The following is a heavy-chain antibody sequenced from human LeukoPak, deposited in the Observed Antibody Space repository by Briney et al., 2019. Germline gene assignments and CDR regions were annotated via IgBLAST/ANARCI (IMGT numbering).Heavy chain of an antibody. Sequence: GGSLRLSCAASGFTFSDSAMNWVRQAPGKGLEWVSGISGSGGSTYYADSVRGRFTISRDNSKNTLFLQMNSLRADDTAVYYCAKGPNSAATGYLNWFDPWGQGTLVTVSS. CDR1: GFTFSDSA. J-gene: IGHJ5*02. CDR2: ISGSGGST. D-gene: IGHD2-15*01. V-gene: IGHV3-23*01. CDR3: AKGPNSAATGYLNWFDP.